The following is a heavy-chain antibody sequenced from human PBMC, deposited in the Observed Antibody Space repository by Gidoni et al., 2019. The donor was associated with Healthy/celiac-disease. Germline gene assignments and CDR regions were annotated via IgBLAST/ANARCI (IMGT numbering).Heavy chain of an antibody. J-gene: IGHJ4*02. V-gene: IGHV3-30-3*01. CDR2: ISYDGSNK. D-gene: IGHD3-22*01. Sequence: QVQLVESGGGVVQPGRSLRPSCAASGLPFSSYAMHWVRQAPGKGLEWVAVISYDGSNKYYADSVKGRFTISRDNSKNTLYLQMNSLRAEDTAVYYCARELYYYDSSGYPDHWGQGTLVTVSS. CDR3: ARELYYYDSSGYPDH. CDR1: GLPFSSYA.